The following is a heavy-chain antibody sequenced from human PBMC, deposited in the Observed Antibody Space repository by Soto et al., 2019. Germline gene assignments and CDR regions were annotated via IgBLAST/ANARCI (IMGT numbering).Heavy chain of an antibody. V-gene: IGHV4-38-2*01. CDR3: ARARWYDAFDV. CDR2: IFHGGNT. J-gene: IGHJ3*01. Sequence: SDTLSLTCAVSGFFISSGNYWGWIRKPPGKGLEWIGSIFHGGNTYYNPSLKSRVTISVDMSKNQFSLKLNSVTAADTAVYYCARARWYDAFDVWGQGTVVTVSS. CDR1: GFFISSGNY. D-gene: IGHD2-15*01.